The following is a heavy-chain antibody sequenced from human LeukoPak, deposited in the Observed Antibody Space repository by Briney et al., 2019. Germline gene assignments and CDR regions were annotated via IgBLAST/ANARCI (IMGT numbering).Heavy chain of an antibody. D-gene: IGHD3-22*01. CDR1: GFTFSSYA. CDR2: ISGSGDKT. Sequence: LSGGSLRLSCAASGFTFSSYAMSWVRQAPGKGLEWVSAISGSGDKTYYIDSVKGRFTISKDKSKNTLYLQMNSLRAEDTAVYYCAKDGGITMIVVVITSHFDYWGQGTLVTVSS. V-gene: IGHV3-23*01. J-gene: IGHJ4*02. CDR3: AKDGGITMIVVVITSHFDY.